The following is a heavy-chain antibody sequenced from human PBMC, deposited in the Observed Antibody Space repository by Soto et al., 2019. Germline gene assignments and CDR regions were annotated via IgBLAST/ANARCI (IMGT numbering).Heavy chain of an antibody. Sequence: EVQLVESGGGLVQPGGSLRLSCAASGFTVSSNYMSWVRQAPGKGLEWVTVIYSGGSTYYADSVKGRFTISRDNSKNTLYLQMNSLRAEDTAVYYCARGGSYGGNSEGEIDYWGQGTLVTVSS. CDR2: IYSGGST. J-gene: IGHJ4*02. D-gene: IGHD4-17*01. CDR3: ARGGSYGGNSEGEIDY. V-gene: IGHV3-66*01. CDR1: GFTVSSNY.